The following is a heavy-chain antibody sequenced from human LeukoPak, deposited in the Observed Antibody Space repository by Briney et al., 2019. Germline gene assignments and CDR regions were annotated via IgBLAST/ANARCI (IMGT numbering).Heavy chain of an antibody. CDR1: GGSISSYY. D-gene: IGHD2-15*01. V-gene: IGHV4-59*01. CDR3: ARDTYCSGGSCYGVPWFDP. CDR2: IYYSGST. Sequence: SETLSLTCTVSGGSISSYYWSWIRQPPGEGLEWIRYIYYSGSTNYNPSLKSRVTISVDTSKNQFSLKLSSATAADTAVYYCARDTYCSGGSCYGVPWFDPWGQGTLVTVSS. J-gene: IGHJ5*02.